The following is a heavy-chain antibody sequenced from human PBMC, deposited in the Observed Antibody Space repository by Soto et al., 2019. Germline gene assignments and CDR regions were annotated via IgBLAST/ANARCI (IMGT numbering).Heavy chain of an antibody. CDR2: INHSGST. CDR1: GGSFSGYY. Sequence: SETLSLTCAVYGGSFSGYYWSWSRQPPGKGLEWIGEINHSGSTNYNPSLKSRVTISVDTSKNQFSLKLSSVTAADTAVYYCARGERWLQYYYFDYWGQGTLVTVSS. D-gene: IGHD5-12*01. J-gene: IGHJ4*02. V-gene: IGHV4-34*01. CDR3: ARGERWLQYYYFDY.